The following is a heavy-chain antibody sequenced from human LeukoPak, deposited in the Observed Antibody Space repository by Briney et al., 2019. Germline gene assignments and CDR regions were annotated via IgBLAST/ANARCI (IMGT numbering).Heavy chain of an antibody. V-gene: IGHV3-48*01. Sequence: GGSLRLSCAASGFTFSTYSMNWVRQAPGKGLEWVSYISSTKSNIYYADSVKGRFAVSRDNSKNTLYLQMNSLRTEDTAVYYCAKDRYKMGATPDVWGRGTMVTVSS. J-gene: IGHJ3*01. CDR3: AKDRYKMGATPDV. CDR2: ISSTKSNI. D-gene: IGHD1-26*01. CDR1: GFTFSTYS.